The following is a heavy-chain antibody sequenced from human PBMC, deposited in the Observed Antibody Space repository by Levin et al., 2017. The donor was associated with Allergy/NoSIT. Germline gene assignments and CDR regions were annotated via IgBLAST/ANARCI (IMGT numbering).Heavy chain of an antibody. CDR2: INHIGST. J-gene: IGHJ6*03. Sequence: SETLSLTCAVSGGTFRGYYWNWIRQAPGKGLEWIGEINHIGSTIYNPSLNSRAIISADTSKNQFSLNLISVPAADTAVYYFSTEGDFDWLSHYMDVWGGGTTVTVSS. D-gene: IGHD3-9*01. V-gene: IGHV4-34*01. CDR3: STEGDFDWLSHYMDV. CDR1: GGTFRGYY.